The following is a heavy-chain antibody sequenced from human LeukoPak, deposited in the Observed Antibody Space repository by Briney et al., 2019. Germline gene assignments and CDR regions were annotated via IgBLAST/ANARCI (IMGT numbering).Heavy chain of an antibody. D-gene: IGHD3-9*01. CDR3: ARATFFDWLPIHGAFDI. CDR1: GGSFSGYY. J-gene: IGHJ3*02. CDR2: IYYSGST. V-gene: IGHV4-34*01. Sequence: SETLSLTCAVYGGSFSGYYWSWIRQPPGKGLEWIGSIYYSGSTYYNPSLKSRVTISVDTSKNQFSLKLSSVTAADTAVYYCARATFFDWLPIHGAFDIWGQGTMVTVSS.